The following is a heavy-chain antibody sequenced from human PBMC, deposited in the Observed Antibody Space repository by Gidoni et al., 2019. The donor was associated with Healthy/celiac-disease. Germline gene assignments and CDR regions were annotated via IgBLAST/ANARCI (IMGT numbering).Heavy chain of an antibody. Sequence: QVQLVQSGAEVKKPGASVKVSCKASGYTFTAYYMHWVRQAPGQGLEWMGWINPNSGGTNYAQKFQGRVTMTRDTSISTAYMELSRLRSDDTAVYYCARVLYCSSTSCYQSLGYWGQGTLVTVSS. CDR2: INPNSGGT. J-gene: IGHJ4*02. V-gene: IGHV1-2*02. CDR1: GYTFTAYY. CDR3: ARVLYCSSTSCYQSLGY. D-gene: IGHD2-2*01.